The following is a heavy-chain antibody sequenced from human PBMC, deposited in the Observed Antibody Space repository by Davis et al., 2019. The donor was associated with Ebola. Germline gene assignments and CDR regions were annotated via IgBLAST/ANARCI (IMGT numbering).Heavy chain of an antibody. CDR3: TTASYSSSWYKNY. CDR1: GFTFSNAW. Sequence: GESLKISCAASGFTFSNAWMSWVRQAPGKGLEWVGRIKSKTDGGTTDYAAPVKGRFTISRDDSKNTLYLQMNSLKTEDTAVYYCTTASYSSSWYKNYWGQGTLVTVSS. D-gene: IGHD6-13*01. J-gene: IGHJ4*02. V-gene: IGHV3-15*01. CDR2: IKSKTDGGTT.